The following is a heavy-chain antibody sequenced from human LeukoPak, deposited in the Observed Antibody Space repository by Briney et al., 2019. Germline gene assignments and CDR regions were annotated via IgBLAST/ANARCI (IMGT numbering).Heavy chain of an antibody. CDR3: TRDSHLSSGWSLNWFDP. CDR1: GFTFSSYA. D-gene: IGHD6-19*01. V-gene: IGHV3-23*01. Sequence: PGGSLRLSCAASGFTFSSYAMTWVRQAPGKGLEWVSAISGSGGVPYYADSVKGRFTISRDNAKNTLYLQMNSLRAEDTAMYYCTRDSHLSSGWSLNWFDPWGQGTLVTVSS. J-gene: IGHJ5*02. CDR2: ISGSGGVP.